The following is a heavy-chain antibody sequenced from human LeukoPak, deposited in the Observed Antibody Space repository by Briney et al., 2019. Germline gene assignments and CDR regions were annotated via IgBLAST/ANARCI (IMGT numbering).Heavy chain of an antibody. V-gene: IGHV3-23*01. CDR3: AKDSYYYDSSGYYLLFDY. Sequence: GGSLRLPCAASGFTFSSYEMNWVRQAPGKGLEWVSAISGSGGSTYYADSVKGRFTISRDNSKNTLYLQMNSLRAEDTAVYYCAKDSYYYDSSGYYLLFDYWGQGTLVTVSS. CDR1: GFTFSSYE. D-gene: IGHD3-22*01. CDR2: ISGSGGST. J-gene: IGHJ4*02.